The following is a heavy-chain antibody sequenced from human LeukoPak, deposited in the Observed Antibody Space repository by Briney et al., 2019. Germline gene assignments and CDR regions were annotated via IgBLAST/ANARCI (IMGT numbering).Heavy chain of an antibody. CDR1: GFTFRNYA. J-gene: IGHJ4*02. CDR3: AKPEGRYRSGWYIDY. Sequence: GGSLRLSCAASGFTFRNYAMSWVRQAPEKGLVWVSSMSDSGDLIIYADSVKGRFSISRDNSKNTLFLQMSGLRAEDTAIYYCAKPEGRYRSGWYIDYWGQGALVTVSS. CDR2: MSDSGDLI. D-gene: IGHD6-19*01. V-gene: IGHV3-23*01.